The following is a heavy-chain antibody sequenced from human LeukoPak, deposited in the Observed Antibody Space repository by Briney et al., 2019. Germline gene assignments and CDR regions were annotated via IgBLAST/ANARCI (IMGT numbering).Heavy chain of an antibody. J-gene: IGHJ6*02. V-gene: IGHV4-34*01. Sequence: PETLSLTCAVYGGSFSGYYWSWIRQPPGKGLEWIGEINHSGSTNYNPSLKSRVTISVDTSKNQFSLKLSSVTAADTAVYYCARGPRMRYYYYGMDVWGQGTTVTVSS. CDR1: GGSFSGYY. CDR2: INHSGST. CDR3: ARGPRMRYYYYGMDV. D-gene: IGHD1-14*01.